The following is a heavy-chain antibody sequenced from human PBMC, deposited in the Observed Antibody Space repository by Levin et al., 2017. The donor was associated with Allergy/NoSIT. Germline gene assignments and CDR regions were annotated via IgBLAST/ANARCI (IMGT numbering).Heavy chain of an antibody. Sequence: ASVKVSCKVSGYTLTELSMHWVRQAPGKGLEWMGGFDPEDGETIYAQKFQGRVTMTEDTSTDTAYMELSSLRSEDTAVYYCATELPPSIAAAGTFSNFQHWGQGTLVTVSS. J-gene: IGHJ1*01. CDR1: GYTLTELS. CDR2: FDPEDGET. CDR3: ATELPPSIAAAGTFSNFQH. D-gene: IGHD6-13*01. V-gene: IGHV1-24*01.